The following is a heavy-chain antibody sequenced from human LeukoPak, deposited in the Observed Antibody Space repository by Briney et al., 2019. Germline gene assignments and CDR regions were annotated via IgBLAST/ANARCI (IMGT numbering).Heavy chain of an antibody. V-gene: IGHV1-2*02. CDR1: GYTFTGYY. D-gene: IGHD3-22*01. CDR3: ARVLYYYDSSGYPRPLESTPDELYYFDY. Sequence: VASVKVSCKASGYTFTGYYMHWVRQAPGQGLEWMGWINPNSGGTNYAQKFQGRVTMTRDTSISTAYMELSRLRSDDTAVYYCARVLYYYDSSGYPRPLESTPDELYYFDYWGQGTLVTVSS. CDR2: INPNSGGT. J-gene: IGHJ4*02.